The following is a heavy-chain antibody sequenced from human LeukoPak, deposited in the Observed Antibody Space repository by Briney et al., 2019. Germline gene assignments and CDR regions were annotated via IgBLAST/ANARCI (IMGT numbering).Heavy chain of an antibody. CDR1: GGTFSGYC. CDR3: ARGRAGRNFDTTGYYPLDS. D-gene: IGHD3-22*01. Sequence: GASVNVSCKASGGTFSGYCFSWVRQAPGQGLEWMGRIIPIIGRVNYAQNFQARVTITADGSTTTVYLELSNLRSDDTAVYYCARGRAGRNFDTTGYYPLDSWGQGTRVTVSS. V-gene: IGHV1-69*11. CDR2: IIPIIGRV. J-gene: IGHJ4*02.